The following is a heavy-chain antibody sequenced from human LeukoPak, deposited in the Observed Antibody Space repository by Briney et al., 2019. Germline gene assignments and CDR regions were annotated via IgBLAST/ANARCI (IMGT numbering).Heavy chain of an antibody. J-gene: IGHJ5*02. CDR1: GGSISSYY. CDR3: ARHGSSSWYQNNWFDP. Sequence: SETLSLTCTVSGGSISSYYWSWIRQPPGKGLEWIGYIYYSGSTNYNPSLKSRVTISVDTSKNQFSLKLSSVTAADTAVYYCARHGSSSWYQNNWFDPWGQGTLVTVSS. V-gene: IGHV4-59*08. D-gene: IGHD6-13*01. CDR2: IYYSGST.